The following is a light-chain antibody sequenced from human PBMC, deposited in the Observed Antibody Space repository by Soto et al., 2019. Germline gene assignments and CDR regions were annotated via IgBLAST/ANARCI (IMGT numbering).Light chain of an antibody. J-gene: IGKJ4*01. V-gene: IGKV3-11*01. CDR2: DAS. CDR3: HQRGNWPPS. CDR1: QSVSSY. Sequence: EIVLTQSPATLSLSPGERATLSCRASQSVSSYLAWYQQKPGQAPRLLIYDASNRATGIPARFSGSGSGTDFTLTISSLEPEDFAVYYCHQRGNWPPSFGGGTKVEIK.